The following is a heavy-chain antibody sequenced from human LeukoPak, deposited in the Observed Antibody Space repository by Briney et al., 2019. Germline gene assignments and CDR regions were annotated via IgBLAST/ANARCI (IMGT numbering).Heavy chain of an antibody. Sequence: GRPLRLSCAASGFTFSSYGMHWVRQAPGKGLEWVAVISYDGSNKYYADSVKGRFTISRDNSKNTLYLQMNSLRAEDTAVYYCAKDEVDIVATTPLDPWGQGTLVTVSS. D-gene: IGHD5-12*01. V-gene: IGHV3-30*18. CDR2: ISYDGSNK. CDR1: GFTFSSYG. J-gene: IGHJ5*02. CDR3: AKDEVDIVATTPLDP.